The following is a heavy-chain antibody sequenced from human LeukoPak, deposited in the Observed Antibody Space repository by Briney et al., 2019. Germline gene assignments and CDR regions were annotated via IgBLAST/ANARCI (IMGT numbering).Heavy chain of an antibody. Sequence: SETLSLTCTVSGGSMSSYYWSRIRQPAGKGLEWIGRIYTSGSTNYNPSLKSRVTMSVDTSKNQFSLKLSSVTAADTAVYYCARELGSIAVAGLNWFDPWGQGTLVTVSS. CDR2: IYTSGST. D-gene: IGHD6-19*01. V-gene: IGHV4-4*07. J-gene: IGHJ5*02. CDR3: ARELGSIAVAGLNWFDP. CDR1: GGSMSSYY.